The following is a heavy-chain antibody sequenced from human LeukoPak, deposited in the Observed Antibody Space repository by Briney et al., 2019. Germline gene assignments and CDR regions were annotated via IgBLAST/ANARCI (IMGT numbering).Heavy chain of an antibody. Sequence: SETLSLTCNVSGGSISNYYWSWIRQPPGKGLEWIGYMYHTGHTMYNSSLKSRVAMSLDTSKNHFSLRLSSVTAADTAVYYCARHPFATPFDYWGPGTLVTVSS. CDR3: ARHPFATPFDY. V-gene: IGHV4-59*08. J-gene: IGHJ4*02. CDR2: MYHTGHT. D-gene: IGHD2-15*01. CDR1: GGSISNYY.